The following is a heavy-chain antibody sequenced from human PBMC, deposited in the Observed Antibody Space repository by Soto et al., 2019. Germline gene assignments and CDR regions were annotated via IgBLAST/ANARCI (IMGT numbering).Heavy chain of an antibody. D-gene: IGHD7-27*01. CDR1: SVSNAW. CDR3: TTDGGTTGDGY. Sequence: SVSNAWMNRVRQAPGKGLEWVGRIKSKTDGGTTDYAAPVKGRFTISRDDSKNTLYLQMNSLKTEDTAVYYCTTDGGTTGDGYWGQGTLVTVSS. J-gene: IGHJ4*02. CDR2: IKSKTDGGTT. V-gene: IGHV3-15*07.